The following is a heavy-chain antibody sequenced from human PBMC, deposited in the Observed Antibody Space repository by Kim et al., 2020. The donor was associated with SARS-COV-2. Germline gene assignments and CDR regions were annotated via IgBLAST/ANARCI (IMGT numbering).Heavy chain of an antibody. D-gene: IGHD6-19*01. CDR2: IYYSGST. V-gene: IGHV4-30-4*01. CDR3: ARVPQAVAGFYYYYYGMDV. Sequence: SETLSLTCTVSGGSISSGDYYWSWLRQPPGKGLVWIGYIYYSGSTYYNPSLKRRVTISVDTSKNQFSLKLSSVTAADTAGYYCARVPQAVAGFYYYYYGMDVWGQGTPVTVSS. CDR1: GGSISSGDYY. J-gene: IGHJ6*02.